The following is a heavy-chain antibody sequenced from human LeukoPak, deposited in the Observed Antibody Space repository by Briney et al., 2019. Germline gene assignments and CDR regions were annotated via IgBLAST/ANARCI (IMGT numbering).Heavy chain of an antibody. CDR2: ISYDGSNK. CDR3: AKDSPSGSYSNGVDY. D-gene: IGHD1-26*01. J-gene: IGHJ4*02. V-gene: IGHV3-30*18. CDR1: GFTFSSYG. Sequence: GRSLRLSCAASGFTFSSYGMHWVRQAPGKGLEWVAVISYDGSNKYYADSVKGRFTISRDNSKNTLYLQMNSLRAEETAVYYCAKDSPSGSYSNGVDYWGQGTLVTVSS.